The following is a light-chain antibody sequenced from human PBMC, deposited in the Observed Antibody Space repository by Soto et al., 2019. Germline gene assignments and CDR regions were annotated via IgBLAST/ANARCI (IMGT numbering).Light chain of an antibody. CDR3: QQYNNWPLT. Sequence: DIQMTQSHSTLFASVGDRVTITCRASQDIGTWLAWYQQKPEKAPKVLIYRASHLESGVPSRFSGSGSGTDFTLTISSLQPEDFAVYYCQQYNNWPLTFGGGTKVDIK. V-gene: IGKV1-5*03. CDR1: QDIGTW. CDR2: RAS. J-gene: IGKJ4*01.